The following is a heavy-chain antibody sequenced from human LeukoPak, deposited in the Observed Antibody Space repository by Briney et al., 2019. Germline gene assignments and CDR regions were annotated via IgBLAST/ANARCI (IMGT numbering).Heavy chain of an antibody. Sequence: PGGSLRLSCAASGFTFTSHEMNWVRQAPGKGLEWVSYINGDGSTTYYADSVKGRFTISRDNAKNSLYLQVNSLRAEDTAVYYCARVSSSGFDYWGQGTLVTVSS. CDR3: ARVSSSGFDY. D-gene: IGHD6-6*01. CDR2: INGDGSTT. V-gene: IGHV3-48*03. J-gene: IGHJ4*02. CDR1: GFTFTSHE.